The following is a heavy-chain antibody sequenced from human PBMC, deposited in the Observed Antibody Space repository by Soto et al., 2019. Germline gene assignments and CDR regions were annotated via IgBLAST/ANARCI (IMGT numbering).Heavy chain of an antibody. V-gene: IGHV3-33*01. CDR3: ARAQNVVVIAYPSGFDY. CDR2: IWYDGSNK. D-gene: IGHD2-21*01. Sequence: GGSLRLSCAASGFTFSSYGMHWVRQAPGKGLEWVAVIWYDGSNKYYADSVKGRFTISRDNSKNTLYLQMNSLRAEDTAVYYCARAQNVVVIAYPSGFDYWGQGTLVTVSS. J-gene: IGHJ4*02. CDR1: GFTFSSYG.